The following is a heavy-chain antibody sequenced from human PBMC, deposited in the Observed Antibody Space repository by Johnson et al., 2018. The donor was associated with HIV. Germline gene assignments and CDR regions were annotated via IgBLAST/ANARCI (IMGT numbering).Heavy chain of an antibody. CDR2: IYSGGST. D-gene: IGHD3-3*01. CDR1: GFTFSSYA. V-gene: IGHV3-NL1*01. CDR3: ARGARGDLEWLLSGHAFDI. Sequence: QVQLVESGGGVVQPGRSLRLSCVASGFTFSSYAMHWVRQAPGKGLEWVSVIYSGGSTYHADSVQGRFIISRDNSKSTLYLQMNSLRAEDTAVYYCARGARGDLEWLLSGHAFDIWGQGTMVTVSS. J-gene: IGHJ3*02.